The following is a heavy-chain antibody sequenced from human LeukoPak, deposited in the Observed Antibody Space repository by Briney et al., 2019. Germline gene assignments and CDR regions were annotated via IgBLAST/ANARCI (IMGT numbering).Heavy chain of an antibody. D-gene: IGHD4-23*01. J-gene: IGHJ4*02. CDR1: GGSISSYY. CDR3: ARLGPEVYGGNRVFDY. V-gene: IGHV4-59*08. CDR2: IYYSGST. Sequence: PLETLSLTCTVSGGSISSYYWSWIRQPPGKGLEWLGYIYYSGSTNYNPSLKSRVTISVDTSKNQFSLKLSSVTAADTAVYYCARLGPEVYGGNRVFDYWGQGTLVTVSS.